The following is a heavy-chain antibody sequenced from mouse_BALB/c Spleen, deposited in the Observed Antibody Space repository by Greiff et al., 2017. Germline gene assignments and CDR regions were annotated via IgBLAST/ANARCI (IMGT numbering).Heavy chain of an antibody. CDR1: GYTFSSYW. CDR2: ILPGSGST. Sequence: QVQLQQSGAELMKPGASVKISCKATGYTFSSYWIEWVKQRPGHGLEWIGEILPGSGSTNYNEKFKGKATFTADTSSNTAYMQLSSLTSEDSAVYYCASLRHYYGSSYRYFDVWGAGTTVTVSS. V-gene: IGHV1-9*01. J-gene: IGHJ1*01. CDR3: ASLRHYYGSSYRYFDV. D-gene: IGHD1-1*01.